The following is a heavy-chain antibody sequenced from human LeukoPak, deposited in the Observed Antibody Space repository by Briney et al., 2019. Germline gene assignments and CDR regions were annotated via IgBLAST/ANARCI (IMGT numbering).Heavy chain of an antibody. J-gene: IGHJ4*02. CDR2: ISGSGDTT. D-gene: IGHD6-19*01. V-gene: IGHV3-23*01. CDR3: AKDFGSAWSRLFY. CDR1: GFTFSSYA. Sequence: GGSLRLSCAASGFTFSSYAMSWVRQAPGKGLEWVSAISGSGDTTYYADSVKGRFSIPRDNSKNTLSLQMHTLRAEDTAVYFCAKDFGSAWSRLFYWGQGTLVTVSS.